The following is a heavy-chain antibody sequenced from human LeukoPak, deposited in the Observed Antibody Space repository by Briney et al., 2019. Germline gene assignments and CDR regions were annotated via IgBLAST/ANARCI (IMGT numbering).Heavy chain of an antibody. CDR3: ARPYSSSWYIQYYFDS. J-gene: IGHJ4*02. Sequence: GGSLRLSCAGSGFTFSSYWMTWVRQAPGKGLERVANIEEYGRQIYYVDSVKGRFTISRDNAKNSLFLQMNSLRAEDTAMYYCARPYSSSWYIQYYFDSWGQGTLVTVSS. D-gene: IGHD6-13*01. CDR2: IEEYGRQI. CDR1: GFTFSSYW. V-gene: IGHV3-7*01.